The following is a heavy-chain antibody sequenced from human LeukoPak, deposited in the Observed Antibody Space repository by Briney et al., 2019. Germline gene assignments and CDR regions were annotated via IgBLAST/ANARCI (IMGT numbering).Heavy chain of an antibody. CDR3: ARAPITSPFYFDY. CDR2: INWSGGST. D-gene: IGHD2-2*01. V-gene: IGHV3-20*04. Sequence: GGSLRLSCTASGFAFDEHGMSWVRQVPGKGLVWVSGINWSGGSTGYADPLRGRFTISRDNAKNSLYLQMDSLRAEDTALYYCARAPITSPFYFDYWGQGTLVTVSP. J-gene: IGHJ4*02. CDR1: GFAFDEHG.